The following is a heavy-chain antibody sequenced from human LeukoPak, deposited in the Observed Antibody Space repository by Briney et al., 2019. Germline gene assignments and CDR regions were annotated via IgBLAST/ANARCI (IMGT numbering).Heavy chain of an antibody. J-gene: IGHJ3*02. CDR2: ISGYNGYT. CDR3: ARIPYYDFWSGSGDDAFDI. V-gene: IGHV1-18*01. Sequence: ASVKVSCKASGYTFINYGFSWVRQAPGQGLEWMGRISGYNGYTKYAQKLQGRVTMTRDMSTSTVYMELSSLRSEDTAVYYCARIPYYDFWSGSGDDAFDIWGQGTMVTVSS. D-gene: IGHD3-3*01. CDR1: GYTFINYG.